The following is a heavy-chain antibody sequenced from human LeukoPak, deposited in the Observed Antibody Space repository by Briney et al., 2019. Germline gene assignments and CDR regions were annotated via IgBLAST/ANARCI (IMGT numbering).Heavy chain of an antibody. CDR2: IRQDGSEK. D-gene: IGHD3-10*02. J-gene: IGHJ6*04. V-gene: IGHV3-7*01. Sequence: GGSLRLSCAASGFTFSSYWMTWVRQAPGKGLEWVANIRQDGSEKYFVDSVKGRFTISRDNAKNSLYLQMNSLRAEDTAVYYCAELGITMIGGVWGKGTTVTISS. CDR3: AELGITMIGGV. CDR1: GFTFSSYW.